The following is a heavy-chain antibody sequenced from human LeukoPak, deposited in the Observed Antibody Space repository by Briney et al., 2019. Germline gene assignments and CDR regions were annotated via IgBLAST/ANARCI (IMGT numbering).Heavy chain of an antibody. J-gene: IGHJ2*01. CDR1: GGSISSYY. D-gene: IGHD2-2*01. Sequence: ASETLSLTCTVSGGSISSYYWSWIRQPAGKGLEWIGRIYSSGSANYNPSLKSRVTMSVDTSKNQFSLRLSSVTAADTAVYYCARGQYHLLYWYFDLWGRGTLVTVSS. CDR2: IYSSGSA. V-gene: IGHV4-4*07. CDR3: ARGQYHLLYWYFDL.